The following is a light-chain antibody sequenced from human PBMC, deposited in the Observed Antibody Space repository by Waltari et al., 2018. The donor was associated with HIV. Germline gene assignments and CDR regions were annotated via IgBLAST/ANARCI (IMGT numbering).Light chain of an antibody. J-gene: IGLJ2*01. CDR3: CSYTGTNPFLL. CDR1: NSNVGGYTL. V-gene: IGLV2-23*02. Sequence: QSALTQPAAVSGSPGQAVPLPCPGTNSNVGGYTLVSWYQQHPGIAPKVIIYEVTQRPSGVSSRFSGSKSGNTASLTISGLQAEDEANYYCCSYTGTNPFLLFGGGTKLTVL. CDR2: EVT.